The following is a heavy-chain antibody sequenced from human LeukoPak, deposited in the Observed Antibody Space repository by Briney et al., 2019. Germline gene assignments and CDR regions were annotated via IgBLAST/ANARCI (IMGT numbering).Heavy chain of an antibody. V-gene: IGHV3-7*01. Sequence: GGSLRLSCAASGSTLTNFWMNWIRRAPGRGLEWVANIRPDGSEQFYVDSVKGRFTISRDNAKNSVYLQMNSLRADDTAVYYCAGRDSARNPWAYWGQGTLVTVST. CDR1: GSTLTNFW. D-gene: IGHD4-11*01. J-gene: IGHJ4*02. CDR2: IRPDGSEQ. CDR3: AGRDSARNPWAY.